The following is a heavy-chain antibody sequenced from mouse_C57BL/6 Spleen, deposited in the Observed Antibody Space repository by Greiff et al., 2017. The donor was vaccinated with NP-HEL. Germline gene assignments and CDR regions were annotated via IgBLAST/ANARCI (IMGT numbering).Heavy chain of an antibody. CDR1: GYTFTDYY. D-gene: IGHD1-1*01. J-gene: IGHJ3*01. Sequence: EVKLQESGPVLVKPGASVKMSCKASGYTFTDYYMNWVKQSHGKSLEWIGVINPYNGGTSYNQKFKGKATLTVDKSSSTAYMELNSLTSEDSAVYYCAKGITTVVATRFAYWGQGTLVTVSA. CDR3: AKGITTVVATRFAY. CDR2: INPYNGGT. V-gene: IGHV1-19*01.